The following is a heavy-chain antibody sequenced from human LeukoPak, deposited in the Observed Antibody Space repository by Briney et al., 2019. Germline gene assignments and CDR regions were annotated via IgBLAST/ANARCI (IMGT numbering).Heavy chain of an antibody. CDR3: AKDSTYYYGSGSYPDY. CDR1: GFTFSSYA. V-gene: IGHV3-23*01. Sequence: GGSLRLSCAASGFTFSSYAMSWVRQAPGKGLEWVSAISDSGGNTYSADSVEGRFTISRHNSKNTLYLQMNSLRAEDTAVYYCAKDSTYYYGSGSYPDYWGQGTLVTVSS. D-gene: IGHD3-10*01. J-gene: IGHJ4*02. CDR2: ISDSGGNT.